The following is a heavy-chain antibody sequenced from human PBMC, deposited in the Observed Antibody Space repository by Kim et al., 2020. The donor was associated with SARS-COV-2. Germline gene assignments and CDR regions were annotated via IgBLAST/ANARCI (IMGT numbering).Heavy chain of an antibody. Sequence: SETLSLTCAVYGGSFSGYYWSWIRQPPGKGLEWIGEINHSGSTNYNPSLKSRVTISVDTSKNQFSLKLSSVTAADTAVYYCAREAGYYGSVSYSRRNWFDPWGQGTLVTVSS. V-gene: IGHV4-34*01. J-gene: IGHJ5*02. CDR3: AREAGYYGSVSYSRRNWFDP. CDR2: INHSGST. CDR1: GGSFSGYY. D-gene: IGHD3-10*01.